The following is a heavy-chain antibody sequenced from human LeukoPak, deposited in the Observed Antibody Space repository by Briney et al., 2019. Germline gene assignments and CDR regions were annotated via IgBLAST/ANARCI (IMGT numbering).Heavy chain of an antibody. J-gene: IGHJ5*02. D-gene: IGHD2-15*01. Sequence: SETLSLTCAVYGGSFSGYYWSWIRQPPGKGLEWIGEINHSGSTNYNPSLKSRVTMSVDTSKNQFSLKLSSVTAADTAVYYCARDSHGYCSGGSCYSGGWFDPWGQGTLVTVSS. CDR3: ARDSHGYCSGGSCYSGGWFDP. CDR2: INHSGST. CDR1: GGSFSGYY. V-gene: IGHV4-34*01.